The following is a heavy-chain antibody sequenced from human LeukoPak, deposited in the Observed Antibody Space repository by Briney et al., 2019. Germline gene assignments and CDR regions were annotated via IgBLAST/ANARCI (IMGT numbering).Heavy chain of an antibody. Sequence: VDHAGRRILKKMGWISAYNGNTNYAQKLQGRDTMTTDTSTSTAYMELRSLRSDDTAVYYCAREGAPLYYGMDVWGQGTTVTVSS. V-gene: IGHV1-18*01. CDR3: AREGAPLYYGMDV. CDR2: ISAYNGNT. J-gene: IGHJ6*02. D-gene: IGHD1-26*01.